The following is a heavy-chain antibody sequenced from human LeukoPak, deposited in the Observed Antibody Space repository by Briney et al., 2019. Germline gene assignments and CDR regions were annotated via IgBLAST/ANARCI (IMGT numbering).Heavy chain of an antibody. J-gene: IGHJ6*03. Sequence: SETLSLTCVVSGGSISPYYWSWIRQSPGKGLEWIGYIDPSGSASYNPSLKSRVTMSVDTSKNQFSLRLSSVTAADTAVYYCARDLGNFYYYMDVWGKGTTVTVSS. V-gene: IGHV4-59*12. D-gene: IGHD1-7*01. CDR3: ARDLGNFYYYMDV. CDR2: IDPSGSA. CDR1: GGSISPYY.